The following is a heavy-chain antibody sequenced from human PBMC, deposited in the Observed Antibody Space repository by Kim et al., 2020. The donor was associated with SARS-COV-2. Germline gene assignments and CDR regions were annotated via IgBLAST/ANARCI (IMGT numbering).Heavy chain of an antibody. CDR3: ALGPYGGDLFYYYYGMGV. V-gene: IGHV3-21*01. Sequence: GGSLRLSCAASGFSFSSYSMNWVRQAPGKGLEWVSSISSSTSSIYYAALVSRRFITSSDSTKNLQFLQMNLLTAEDTAVYYCALGPYGGDLFYYYYGMGV. D-gene: IGHD2-21*01. CDR2: ISSSTSSI. CDR1: GFSFSSYS. J-gene: IGHJ6*01.